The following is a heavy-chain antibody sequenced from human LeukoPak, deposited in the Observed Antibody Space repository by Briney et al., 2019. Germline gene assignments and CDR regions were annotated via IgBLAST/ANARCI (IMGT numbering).Heavy chain of an antibody. J-gene: IGHJ4*02. CDR1: GFIFDDYA. CDR2: ISWNSGSI. Sequence: PGGSLRLSCAASGFIFDDYAMHWVRQAPGKGLEWVSGISWNSGSIGYVDSVKGRFTISRDNAKNSLYLQMNRLRAEDTAVYYCARVEELYYFDYWGQGTLVTVSS. V-gene: IGHV3-9*01. D-gene: IGHD1-7*01. CDR3: ARVEELYYFDY.